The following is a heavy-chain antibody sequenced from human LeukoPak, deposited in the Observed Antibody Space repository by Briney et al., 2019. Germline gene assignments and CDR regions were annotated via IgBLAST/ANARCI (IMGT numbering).Heavy chain of an antibody. V-gene: IGHV3-33*08. CDR3: ATDRNSGKYYDY. CDR2: IWYDGSNK. CDR1: GFTFSSYA. J-gene: IGHJ4*02. D-gene: IGHD1-26*01. Sequence: GRSLRLSCAASGFTFSSYAMHWVRQAPGKGLEWVAVIWYDGSNKYYADSVKGRFTISRDNSKDTLYLQMSSLRAEDTAVYYCATDRNSGKYYDYWGQGTLVTVSS.